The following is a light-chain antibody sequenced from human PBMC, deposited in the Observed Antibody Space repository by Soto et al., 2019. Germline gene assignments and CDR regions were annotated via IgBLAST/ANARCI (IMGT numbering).Light chain of an antibody. CDR2: DNN. CDR3: GTWDSSLSAGV. J-gene: IGLJ3*02. Sequence: QSVLTQPPSVSAAPGQKVTISCSGSSSNIGNNFVSWYQQLPGTAPKVLIYDNNKRPSGISDRFSGSKSGTSATLGITGLQTGDEADYFCGTWDSSLSAGVFGGGTKLTVL. CDR1: SSNIGNNF. V-gene: IGLV1-51*01.